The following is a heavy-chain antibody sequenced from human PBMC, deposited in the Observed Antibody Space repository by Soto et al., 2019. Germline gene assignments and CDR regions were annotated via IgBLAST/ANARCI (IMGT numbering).Heavy chain of an antibody. V-gene: IGHV3-43*01. CDR2: ISWDGGST. Sequence: EVQLVESGGVVVQPGGSLRLSCAASGFTFDDYTMHWVRQAPGKGLEWVSLISWDGGSTYYADSVKGRFTISRDNSKNSLYLQMNSLRTEDTALYYRAKGNFDDSSGYYFDYWGQGTLVTVSS. J-gene: IGHJ4*02. CDR3: AKGNFDDSSGYYFDY. D-gene: IGHD3-22*01. CDR1: GFTFDDYT.